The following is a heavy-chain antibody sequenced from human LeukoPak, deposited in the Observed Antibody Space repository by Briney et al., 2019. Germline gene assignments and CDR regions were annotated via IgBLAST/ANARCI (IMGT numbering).Heavy chain of an antibody. CDR1: GFAFSSYG. CDR2: IWYDGSNK. Sequence: GGSLSLSCAASGFAFSSYGMHWVRQAPGKGLEWVAVIWYDGSNKYYADSVKGRFTISRDNSKNTLYLQMNSLRAEDTAVYYCAHTYYDRSGYYWFDPWGQGTLVSVSS. CDR3: AHTYYDRSGYYWFDP. V-gene: IGHV3-33*01. J-gene: IGHJ5*02. D-gene: IGHD3-22*01.